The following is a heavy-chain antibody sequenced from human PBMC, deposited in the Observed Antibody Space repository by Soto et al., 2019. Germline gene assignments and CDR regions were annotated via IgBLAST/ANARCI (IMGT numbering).Heavy chain of an antibody. V-gene: IGHV1-69*13. D-gene: IGHD6-13*01. CDR3: ATTDGYSSSWYGSTDY. CDR2: IIPIFGTA. CDR1: GGTFSSYA. Sequence: GASVKVSCKASGGTFSSYAISWVRQAPGQGLEWMGGIIPIFGTANYAQKFQGRVTITADESTSTAYMELSSLRSEDTVVYYCATTDGYSSSWYGSTDYWGQGTLVTVSS. J-gene: IGHJ4*02.